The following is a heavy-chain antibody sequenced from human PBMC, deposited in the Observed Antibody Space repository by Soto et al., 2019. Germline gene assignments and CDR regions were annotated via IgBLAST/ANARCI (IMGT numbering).Heavy chain of an antibody. Sequence: PSETLSLTCTVSGGSISSSSYYWVWIRQPPGKGLEWIGSIYYSGSTYYNPSLKSRVTISVDTSKNQFSLKLSSVTAADTAVYYCARQYSSSPKDFDYWGQGTLVTVSS. V-gene: IGHV4-39*01. CDR1: GGSISSSSYY. CDR2: IYYSGST. D-gene: IGHD6-6*01. J-gene: IGHJ4*02. CDR3: ARQYSSSPKDFDY.